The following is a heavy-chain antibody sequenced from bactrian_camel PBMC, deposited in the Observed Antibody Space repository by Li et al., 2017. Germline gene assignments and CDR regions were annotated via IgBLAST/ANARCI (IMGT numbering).Heavy chain of an antibody. CDR2: ITRIGLPT. Sequence: VQLVESGGGLVQPGGSLRLSCTASGFSFSSNYMNWVRQAPGKGLEWVASITRIGLPTFYADPVQGRFTISRDNAKNTVYLLMNSLKPEDTAVYYCVAQDGLGSTFEAFGHWAQGTQVTVS. D-gene: IGHD5*01. CDR3: VAQDGLGSTFEAFGH. J-gene: IGHJ4*01. V-gene: IGHV3S40*01. CDR1: GFSFSSNY.